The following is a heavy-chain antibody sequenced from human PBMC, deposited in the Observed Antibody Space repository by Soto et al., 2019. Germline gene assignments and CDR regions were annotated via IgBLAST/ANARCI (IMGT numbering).Heavy chain of an antibody. J-gene: IGHJ1*01. V-gene: IGHV3-13*01. Sequence: PGGSLRLSCAASGFTFSNYDFHLVRQATGKGLEWVSAIGVGGDTYYSGSVKGRFTISRENAKNSLYLQMNNLRAEDTAVYFCAREYCGGNNCPGWFYLEHWGQGIQVTVSS. D-gene: IGHD2-21*01. CDR2: IGVGGDT. CDR1: GFTFSNYD. CDR3: AREYCGGNNCPGWFYLEH.